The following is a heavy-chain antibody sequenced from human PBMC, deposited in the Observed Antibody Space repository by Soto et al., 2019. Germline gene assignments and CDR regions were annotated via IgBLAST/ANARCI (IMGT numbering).Heavy chain of an antibody. CDR2: ISAYNGNT. V-gene: IGHV1-18*01. J-gene: IGHJ2*01. CDR3: ARVPPYSSSWYFDL. Sequence: QVQLVQSGAEVKKPGASVKVCCKASGYTFTNYDINWVRQAPGQGLEWMGWISAYNGNTNYAQKLQGRVTMTTDTSTSTAYMELRSLRSYDTAVYYCARVPPYSSSWYFDLWGRGTLVTVSS. D-gene: IGHD6-13*01. CDR1: GYTFTNYD.